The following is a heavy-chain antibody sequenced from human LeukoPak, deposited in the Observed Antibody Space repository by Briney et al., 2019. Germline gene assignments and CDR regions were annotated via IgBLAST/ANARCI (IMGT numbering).Heavy chain of an antibody. V-gene: IGHV4-39*01. CDR3: ARRSTVAGRGRFDP. J-gene: IGHJ5*02. CDR2: AHYSGST. Sequence: SETLSLTCTVSGGSIRSSSYYWGWIRQPPGKGLECIGSAHYSGSTYDNPSLKSRVTISVDTSKNQFSLKLISVTAADTAVYYCARRSTVAGRGRFDPWGQGTLVTVSS. CDR1: GGSIRSSSYY. D-gene: IGHD6-19*01.